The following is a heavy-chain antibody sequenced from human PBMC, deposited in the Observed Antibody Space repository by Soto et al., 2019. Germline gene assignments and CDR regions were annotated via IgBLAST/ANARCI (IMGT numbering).Heavy chain of an antibody. CDR3: VHRLDVPGLAFDP. V-gene: IGHV2-5*01. CDR1: GFSLSASGAS. CDR2: IYWNDDK. J-gene: IGHJ5*02. Sequence: SGPTLVNPTPPLRLTCAFSGFSLSASGASVGWIRQPPGKALEWLAHIYWNDDKRYSPSLRSRLTISKDTSKNQVVLTFTNMDPADTGTYYCVHRLDVPGLAFDPWGQGTRVTAPQ. D-gene: IGHD3-10*02.